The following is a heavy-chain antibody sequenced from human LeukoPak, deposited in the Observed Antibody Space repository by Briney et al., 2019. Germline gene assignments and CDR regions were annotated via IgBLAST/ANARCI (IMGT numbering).Heavy chain of an antibody. CDR3: ARRKFSDNWIDP. CDR2: VYLGDSRV. CDR1: ENDFATFW. V-gene: IGHV5-51*01. J-gene: IGHJ5*02. Sequence: GESLKISCKGSENDFATFWFGWVRQMPGKGLDWVGVVYLGDSRVRYNPSFQGQVALSVDRSTSTAYLQWTSLKASDTAMYFCARRKFSDNWIDPWGQGTLVTVSS. D-gene: IGHD1-14*01.